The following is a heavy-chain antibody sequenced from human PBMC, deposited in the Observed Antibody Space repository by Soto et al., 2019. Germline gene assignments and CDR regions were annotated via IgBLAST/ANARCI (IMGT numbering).Heavy chain of an antibody. D-gene: IGHD5-18*01. CDR3: ARAEGYSYGNYYYGMDV. J-gene: IGHJ6*02. CDR2: IYYSGST. Sequence: SETLSLTCTVSGGSISSYYWSWIRQPPGKGLEWIGYIYYSGSTNYNPSPKSRVTISVDTSKNQFSLKLSSVTAADTAVYYCARAEGYSYGNYYYGMDVCGQGTTVTVS. V-gene: IGHV4-59*01. CDR1: GGSISSYY.